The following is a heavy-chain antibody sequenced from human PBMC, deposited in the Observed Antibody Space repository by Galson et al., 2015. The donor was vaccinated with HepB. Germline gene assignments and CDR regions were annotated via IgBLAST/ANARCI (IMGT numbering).Heavy chain of an antibody. V-gene: IGHV3-30*18. Sequence: SLRLSCAASGFTFSSYSMHWVRQAPGKGLEWVAVISYDGSNKYYADSVKGRFTISRDNSKNTLYLQMNSLRAEDTAVYYCAKAPKRYCSGGSCYYYYMDVWGKGTTVTVSS. CDR2: ISYDGSNK. CDR1: GFTFSSYS. CDR3: AKAPKRYCSGGSCYYYYMDV. D-gene: IGHD2-15*01. J-gene: IGHJ6*03.